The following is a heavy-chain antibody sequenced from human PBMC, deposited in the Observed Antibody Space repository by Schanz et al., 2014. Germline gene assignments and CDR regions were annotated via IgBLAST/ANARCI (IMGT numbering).Heavy chain of an antibody. CDR3: ARANYRRKINFDY. V-gene: IGHV3-33*01. Sequence: QAQLMESGGGVVQPGTSLILSCSVSGFSLNTYGIHWFRQPAGKGLEWVAFIWYDGSNKYYADSVKGRFTISRDNSKNTLYLQMNSLRAEDTAVYYCARANYRRKINFDYWGRGTLVTVSS. CDR2: IWYDGSNK. D-gene: IGHD3-10*01. CDR1: GFSLNTYG. J-gene: IGHJ4*02.